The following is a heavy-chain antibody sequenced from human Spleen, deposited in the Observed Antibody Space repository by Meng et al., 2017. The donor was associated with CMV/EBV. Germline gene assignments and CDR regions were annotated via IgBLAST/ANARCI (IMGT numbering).Heavy chain of an antibody. J-gene: IGHJ4*02. CDR2: IRKNGYGGTT. CDR1: GFIFGDYL. Sequence: GGSLRLSCTASGFIFGDYLMGWVRQAPGKGPEWAGVIRKNGYGGTTEYAASVKGRFTISRDDSKNTLYLQMNSLKTEDTAVYYCTSKVRSGYWGQGTLVTVSS. V-gene: IGHV3-49*04. CDR3: TSKVRSGY.